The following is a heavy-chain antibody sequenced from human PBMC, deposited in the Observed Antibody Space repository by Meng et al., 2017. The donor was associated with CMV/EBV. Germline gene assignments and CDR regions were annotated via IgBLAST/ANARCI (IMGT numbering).Heavy chain of an antibody. CDR3: AKVHSSSAFDI. D-gene: IGHD6-19*01. Sequence: GGSLRLSCAASGFTFSDYYMSWIRQAPGKGLEWVSYISSSGSTIYYADSVKGRFTISRDNAKNSLYLQMNSLRAEDTALYYCAKVHSSSAFDIWGQGTMVTVSS. V-gene: IGHV3-11*01. CDR1: GFTFSDYY. CDR2: ISSSGSTI. J-gene: IGHJ3*02.